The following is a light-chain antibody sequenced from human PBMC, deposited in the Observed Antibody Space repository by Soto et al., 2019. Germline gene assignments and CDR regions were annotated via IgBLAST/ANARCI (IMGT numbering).Light chain of an antibody. CDR1: QTVGSNY. Sequence: EIVLTQSPGTLSLSPGERATLSCRASQTVGSNYLAWYQQKPGQAPRLLIYDASSRATGIPDRFSGSGSGTDFTLTLSRLEPEDFAVYYCQQYISSPRTFGQGTKVEVK. CDR3: QQYISSPRT. V-gene: IGKV3-20*01. J-gene: IGKJ1*01. CDR2: DAS.